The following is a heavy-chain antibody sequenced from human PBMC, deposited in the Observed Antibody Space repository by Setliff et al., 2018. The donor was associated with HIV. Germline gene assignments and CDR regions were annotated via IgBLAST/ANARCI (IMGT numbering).Heavy chain of an antibody. CDR3: ARHGDYNFWSGYYFDF. D-gene: IGHD3-3*01. CDR2: IYYSGST. J-gene: IGHJ4*02. CDR1: GGSISSGGYY. V-gene: IGHV4-61*08. Sequence: PSETLSLTCTVSGGSISSGGYYWSWIRQHPGKGLEWIGYIYYSGSTNYNPSLKSRVTISVDTSKNQFSLKLNSVTAADTAVYYCARHGDYNFWSGYYFDFWGQGTLVTVSS.